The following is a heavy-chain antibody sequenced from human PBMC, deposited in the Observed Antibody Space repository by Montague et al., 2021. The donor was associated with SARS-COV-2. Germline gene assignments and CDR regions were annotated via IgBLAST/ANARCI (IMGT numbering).Heavy chain of an antibody. D-gene: IGHD1-1*01. CDR2: ISYSGAT. CDR1: GGSMSTVNYY. CDR3: ARGRQEGGIYFVL. J-gene: IGHJ5*02. V-gene: IGHV4-39*07. Sequence: SETLSLTCTVSGGSMSTVNYYWGWVRQTPGKGLDWVGSISYSGATYYNPSLETRVSISRDTSKSQFSLELRSVTAADTAVYYCARGRQEGGIYFVLWGHGTLVTVSS.